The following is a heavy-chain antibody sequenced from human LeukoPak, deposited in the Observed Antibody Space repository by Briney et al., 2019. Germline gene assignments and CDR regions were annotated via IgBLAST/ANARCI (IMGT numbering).Heavy chain of an antibody. Sequence: GVYLSFSGAASGFTFSSYGMHWVPQAPGKGRECVASIRYDGSNKFYADSVKGRFTISRDNSKNTLYLQVNSLRAEDRAVYYCEANVGSGYYGPWGQGTLVTVSS. J-gene: IGHJ5*02. V-gene: IGHV3-30*02. CDR2: IRYDGSNK. D-gene: IGHD3-3*01. CDR3: EANVGSGYYGP. CDR1: GFTFSSYG.